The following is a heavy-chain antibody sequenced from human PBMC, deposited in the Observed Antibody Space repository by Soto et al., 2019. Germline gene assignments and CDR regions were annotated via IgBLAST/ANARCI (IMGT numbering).Heavy chain of an antibody. Sequence: QVQLVESGGGVVQPGRSLRLSCAASGFTFSSYAMHWVRQAPGKGLEWVAGISYDGSNKYYADSVKGRFTISRDNSKNTLYLQMNSLRAEDTAVYYCARDHRYYYDSSGYYYAERGGYWGQGTLVTVSS. D-gene: IGHD3-22*01. CDR1: GFTFSSYA. J-gene: IGHJ4*02. CDR2: ISYDGSNK. CDR3: ARDHRYYYDSSGYYYAERGGY. V-gene: IGHV3-30-3*01.